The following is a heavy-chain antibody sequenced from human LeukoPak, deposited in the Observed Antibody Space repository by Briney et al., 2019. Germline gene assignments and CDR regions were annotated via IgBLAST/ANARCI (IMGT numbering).Heavy chain of an antibody. V-gene: IGHV4-38-2*02. Sequence: PSETLSLTCTISGGSISDYYWGWIRQPPGKGLEWIGSIYHSGSTYYNPSLKSRVTISVDTSKNQFSLKLSSVTAADTAVYYCARVVGTVTTYFDYWGQGTLVTVSS. CDR3: ARVVGTVTTYFDY. CDR2: IYHSGST. D-gene: IGHD4-17*01. J-gene: IGHJ4*02. CDR1: GGSISDYY.